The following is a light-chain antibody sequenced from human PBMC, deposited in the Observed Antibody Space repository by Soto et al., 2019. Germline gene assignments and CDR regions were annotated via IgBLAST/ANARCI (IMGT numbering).Light chain of an antibody. CDR1: QRLSTNY. CDR2: GAS. CDR3: HQYGSSPPNA. V-gene: IGKV3-20*01. Sequence: ILLTQSPGTLSLSPGERATLSCRASQRLSTNYIAWYRQRPGQAPRLLIYGASNRATGIPDRFSGSGSGTEFTLTIIRLEPEDFAVYYCHQYGSSPPNAFGGGTKVEIK. J-gene: IGKJ4*01.